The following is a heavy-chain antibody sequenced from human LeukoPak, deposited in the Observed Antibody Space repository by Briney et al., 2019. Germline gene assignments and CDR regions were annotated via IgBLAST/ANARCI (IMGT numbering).Heavy chain of an antibody. CDR2: ISTSSSYI. CDR3: ARDMTTVSGPDY. V-gene: IGHV3-21*01. Sequence: GGSLRLSCAASGFTFSVYSMSWVRQAPGKGLEWVSSISTSSSYIYYADSVKGRFTISRDNAKNSLYLQMNSLRAENTAVYYCARDMTTVSGPDYWGQGTLVTVSS. CDR1: GFTFSVYS. J-gene: IGHJ4*02. D-gene: IGHD4-17*01.